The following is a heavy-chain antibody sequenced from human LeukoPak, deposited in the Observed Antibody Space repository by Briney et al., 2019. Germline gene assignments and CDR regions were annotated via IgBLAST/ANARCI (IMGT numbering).Heavy chain of an antibody. CDR3: AREHSSSWYDPNFDY. V-gene: IGHV1-46*01. CDR2: INPSGGST. CDR1: GYTFTSYY. Sequence: GASVKVSCKASGYTFTSYYMRWVRQAPGQGLEWMGIINPSGGSTSYAQKFQGRVTMTRDTSTSTVYMELSSLRSEDTAVYYCAREHSSSWYDPNFDYWGQGTLVTVST. D-gene: IGHD6-13*01. J-gene: IGHJ4*02.